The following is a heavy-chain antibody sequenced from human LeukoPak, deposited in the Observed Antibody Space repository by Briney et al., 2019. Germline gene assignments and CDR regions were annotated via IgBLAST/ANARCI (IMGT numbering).Heavy chain of an antibody. V-gene: IGHV4-34*01. Sequence: SETLSLTCAVYGGSFSGYYWGWIRQPPGKGLEWIGEINHSGSTHYNPSLKSRVTISMDTSKNQFSLRLSSVTAADTAVYYCARDADYDTLTGYSGFDYWGQGTLVPVSS. J-gene: IGHJ4*02. CDR2: INHSGST. CDR3: ARDADYDTLTGYSGFDY. CDR1: GGSFSGYY. D-gene: IGHD3-9*01.